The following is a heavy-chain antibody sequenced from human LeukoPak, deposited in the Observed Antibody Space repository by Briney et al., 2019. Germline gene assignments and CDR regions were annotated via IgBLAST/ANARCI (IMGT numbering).Heavy chain of an antibody. CDR3: AHGAMYQLDY. V-gene: IGHV3-23*01. D-gene: IGHD2-2*01. CDR2: ISGSGGST. CDR1: GFTVSSNY. Sequence: GGSLRLSCAASGFTVSSNYMSWVRQAPGKGLERVSAISGSGGSTYYADSVKGRFTISRDNSKNTLYLQMNSLRAEDTAVYYCAHGAMYQLDYWGQGTLVTVSS. J-gene: IGHJ4*02.